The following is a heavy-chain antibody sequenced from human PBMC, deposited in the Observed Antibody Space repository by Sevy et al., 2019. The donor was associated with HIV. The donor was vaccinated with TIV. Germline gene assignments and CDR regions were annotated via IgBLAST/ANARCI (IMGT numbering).Heavy chain of an antibody. V-gene: IGHV3-23*01. D-gene: IGHD3-3*01. Sequence: GGSLRLSCAASGFIFSSFAMSWVRQAPGKGLEWVSAISGSGHSTYNADSVNGRFTISREISKNTLYLQMNSLRAEDTGVYDCATEANFWSGRDAFDIWGQGTTVTVSS. CDR3: ATEANFWSGRDAFDI. CDR2: ISGSGHST. CDR1: GFIFSSFA. J-gene: IGHJ3*02.